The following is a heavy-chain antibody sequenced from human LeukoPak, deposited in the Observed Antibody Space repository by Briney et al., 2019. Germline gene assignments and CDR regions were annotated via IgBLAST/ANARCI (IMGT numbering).Heavy chain of an antibody. CDR2: INQSGST. Sequence: SETLSLTCAVNGGSFSGYYWSWIRQPPGRGLEWIGEINQSGSTTYNPSLKSRATISVDTSKNQLSLKLSSVTAEDTAVDHCARELGYCTGGNCYGGVFHYWGQGTLVTVSS. V-gene: IGHV4-34*01. D-gene: IGHD2-15*01. CDR1: GGSFSGYY. CDR3: ARELGYCTGGNCYGGVFHY. J-gene: IGHJ4*02.